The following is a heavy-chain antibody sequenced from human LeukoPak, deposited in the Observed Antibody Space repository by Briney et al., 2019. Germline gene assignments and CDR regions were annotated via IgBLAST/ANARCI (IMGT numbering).Heavy chain of an antibody. J-gene: IGHJ3*02. Sequence: GGSLRLSCAASGFTVSSNDMSWVRQAPGKGLEWVSSISSSSSYIYYADSVKGRFTITRDNAKNSLYLQMNSLRAEDTAVYYCARGHGEYCSGGSCYSAAFDIWGQGTMVTVSS. CDR3: ARGHGEYCSGGSCYSAAFDI. CDR1: GFTVSSND. D-gene: IGHD2-15*01. CDR2: ISSSSSYI. V-gene: IGHV3-21*01.